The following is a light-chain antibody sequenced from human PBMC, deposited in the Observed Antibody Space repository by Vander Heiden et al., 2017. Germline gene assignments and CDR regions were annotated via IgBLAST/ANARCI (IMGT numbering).Light chain of an antibody. CDR3: QQDNSYPRT. V-gene: IGKV1D-16*01. CDR2: VAS. J-gene: IGKJ2*02. CDR1: QGISRW. Sequence: DIQMTQSPSSLSASVGDRVTITCRASQGISRWLAWHQQKPEKAPKPLIYVASTLHGGVPSRFNGSGSGTNFTLTINNLQPEDFAVYYCQQDNSYPRTFGQGTKMEIK.